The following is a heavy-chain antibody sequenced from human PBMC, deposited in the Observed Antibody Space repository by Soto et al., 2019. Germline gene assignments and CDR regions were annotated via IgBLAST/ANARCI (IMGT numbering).Heavy chain of an antibody. CDR1: GGTFSSYA. J-gene: IGHJ4*02. V-gene: IGHV1-69*13. D-gene: IGHD2-15*01. Sequence: SVKVSCKASGGTFSSYAIIWVRQAPGQGLEWMGGIIPIFGTANYAQKFQGRVTITADESTSAAYMELSSLRSEDTAVYYCARDEHYCSGGSCYSLDYWGQGTLVTVSS. CDR3: ARDEHYCSGGSCYSLDY. CDR2: IIPIFGTA.